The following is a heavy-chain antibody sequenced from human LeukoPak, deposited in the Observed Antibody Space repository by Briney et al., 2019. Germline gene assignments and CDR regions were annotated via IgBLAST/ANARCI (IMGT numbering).Heavy chain of an antibody. CDR2: IIAILGIE. CDR3: ARDPTAMRLDDAFEI. Sequence: ASVKVSCMASLGTFSSYVISWVRQAPRRGVEWMGMIIAILGIENYAQKFQGRVTITADKTTSTDYMELSSLRSENTAVYYCARDPTAMRLDDAFEIWGQGTMVTVSS. D-gene: IGHD5-18*01. V-gene: IGHV1-69*04. CDR1: LGTFSSYV. J-gene: IGHJ3*02.